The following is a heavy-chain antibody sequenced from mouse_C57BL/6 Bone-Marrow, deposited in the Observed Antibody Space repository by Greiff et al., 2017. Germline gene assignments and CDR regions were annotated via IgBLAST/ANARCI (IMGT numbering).Heavy chain of an antibody. CDR2: IDPSDSYT. D-gene: IGHD1-1*01. J-gene: IGHJ1*03. V-gene: IGHV1-69*01. CDR3: ERRGYGRRYFDV. CDR1: GYTFTSYW. Sequence: QVQLQQPGAELVMPGASVKLSCKASGYTFTSYWMHWVKQRPGQGLEWIGEIDPSDSYTNYNQKFKGKSTLTVDKSSSTAYMQLSSLTSEDSAVYYCERRGYGRRYFDVWGTGTTVTVSS.